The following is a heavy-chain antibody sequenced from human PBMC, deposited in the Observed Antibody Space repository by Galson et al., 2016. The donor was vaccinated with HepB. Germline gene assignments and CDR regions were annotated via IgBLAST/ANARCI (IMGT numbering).Heavy chain of an antibody. CDR3: AKAGNWNDGGYFDY. CDR2: IGQDGSEK. CDR1: GFIFNNYW. J-gene: IGHJ4*02. D-gene: IGHD1-20*01. Sequence: SLRLSCAASGFIFNNYWMSWVRQAPGKGLEWVANIGQDGSEKYYVDSVKGRFTISRDNAKNSLYLQMNTLRAEDTAVYYCAKAGNWNDGGYFDYWGQGTLVTVSS. V-gene: IGHV3-7*01.